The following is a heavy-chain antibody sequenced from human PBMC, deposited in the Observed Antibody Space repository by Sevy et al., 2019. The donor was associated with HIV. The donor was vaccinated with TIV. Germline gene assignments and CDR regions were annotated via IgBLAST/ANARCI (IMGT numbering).Heavy chain of an antibody. CDR1: GGSISSSTYY. J-gene: IGHJ6*03. V-gene: IGHV4-39*01. CDR3: ARHSTISRHYYYYYMDV. Sequence: SETLSLTCNVSGGSISSSTYYWGWIRQPPGKGLEWIGIIYYSGSSYYNPSLKSRVTISVDTSKNQFSLKLSFVTAADTAVYYCARHSTISRHYYYYYMDVWGNGTTVTVSS. D-gene: IGHD3-3*01. CDR2: IYYSGSS.